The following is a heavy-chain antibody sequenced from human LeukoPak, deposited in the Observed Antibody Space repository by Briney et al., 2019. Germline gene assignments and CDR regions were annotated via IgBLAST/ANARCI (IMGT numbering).Heavy chain of an antibody. CDR1: GGSISSSSYY. J-gene: IGHJ3*02. Sequence: SETLSLTCTVSGGSISSSSYYWGWIRQPPGKGLEWIGSIYYSGSTYYNPSLKSRVTISVDTSKDQFSLKLSSVTAADTAVYYCARDERGIAVAGTAFDIWGQGTMVTVSS. CDR3: ARDERGIAVAGTAFDI. D-gene: IGHD6-19*01. CDR2: IYYSGST. V-gene: IGHV4-39*07.